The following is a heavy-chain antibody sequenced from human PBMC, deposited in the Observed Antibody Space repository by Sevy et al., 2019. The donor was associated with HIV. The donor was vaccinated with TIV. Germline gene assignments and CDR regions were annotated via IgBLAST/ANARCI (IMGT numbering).Heavy chain of an antibody. CDR3: TRDAGHSIGWYPSNY. J-gene: IGHJ4*02. Sequence: GGCLRLSCAASGFSVSSHAMHCVRQAPGKGLEWVALLSYDGGAQYYADSVKGRFSISRDNSKNILYLQMNSLRPADSAFYYCTRDAGHSIGWYPSNYWGQGTSVTVSS. V-gene: IGHV3-30*04. D-gene: IGHD6-19*01. CDR1: GFSVSSHA. CDR2: LSYDGGAQ.